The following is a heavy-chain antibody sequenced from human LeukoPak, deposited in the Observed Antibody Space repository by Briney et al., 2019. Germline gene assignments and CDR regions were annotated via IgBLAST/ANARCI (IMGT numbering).Heavy chain of an antibody. CDR3: TRVMGRAAADY. D-gene: IGHD1-26*01. Sequence: GGSLRLSCAASGFPFSTYWMYWVRQAPGKGLEWVDNIKPDGSEEYYMGSVQGRFTISRDNAKNSLYLQMNSVRVEDTAVFWCTRVMGRAAADYWSQGTLVTVSS. CDR1: GFPFSTYW. CDR2: IKPDGSEE. V-gene: IGHV3-7*01. J-gene: IGHJ4*02.